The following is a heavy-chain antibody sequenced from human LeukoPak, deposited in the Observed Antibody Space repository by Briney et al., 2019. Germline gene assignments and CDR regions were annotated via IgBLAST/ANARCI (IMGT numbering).Heavy chain of an antibody. D-gene: IGHD3-22*01. Sequence: PGGSLRLSCAASGFTFSSYSMNWIRQAPGKGLEWVSYMDSSGSSVHYADSVKGRFTISRDNAKNSLYLQMNSLRAEDTAVYYCASDPYYYDSSGYYYWGQGTLVTVSS. J-gene: IGHJ4*02. CDR2: MDSSGSSV. CDR3: ASDPYYYDSSGYYY. CDR1: GFTFSSYS. V-gene: IGHV3-48*01.